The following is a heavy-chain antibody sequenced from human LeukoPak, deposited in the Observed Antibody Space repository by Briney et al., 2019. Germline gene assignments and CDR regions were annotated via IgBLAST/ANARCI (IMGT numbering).Heavy chain of an antibody. Sequence: GASVKVSCKASGYTFTSYDINWVRQATGQGLEWMGWMNPNSGNTGYAQKFQGRVTITRDTSASTAYMELSSLRSEDTAVYYCARDRCSGGSCYQGGAFDIWGQGTMVTVSS. J-gene: IGHJ3*02. CDR1: GYTFTSYD. V-gene: IGHV1-8*01. D-gene: IGHD2-15*01. CDR2: MNPNSGNT. CDR3: ARDRCSGGSCYQGGAFDI.